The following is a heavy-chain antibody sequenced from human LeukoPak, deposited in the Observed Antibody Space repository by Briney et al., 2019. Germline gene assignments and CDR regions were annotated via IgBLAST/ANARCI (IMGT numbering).Heavy chain of an antibody. J-gene: IGHJ4*02. V-gene: IGHV3-66*01. CDR1: GFTVSSNY. CDR3: AKVSVRAFSVREHIFDY. CDR2: IYSGGST. D-gene: IGHD3-3*02. Sequence: GGSLRLSCAASGFTVSSNYMSWVRQAPGKGLEWVSVIYSGGSTYYADSVKGRFTISRDNSKNTLYLQMNSLRVEDTAVYYCAKVSVRAFSVREHIFDYWGQGTLVTVSS.